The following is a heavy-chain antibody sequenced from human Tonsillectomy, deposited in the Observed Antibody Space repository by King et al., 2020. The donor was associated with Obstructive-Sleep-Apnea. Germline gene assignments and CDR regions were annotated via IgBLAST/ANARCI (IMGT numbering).Heavy chain of an antibody. V-gene: IGHV1-18*04. Sequence: QLVQSGAEVKKPGASVKVSCKASGYTFFSYGINWVRQAPGQGLEWMGWISPYNRNTNYTQKLQGRVAMTTDTSTSTAYMELRSLRSYDTAVYYCARGGNRTSGGWFDPWGQGTLVTVSS. CDR3: ARGGNRTSGGWFDP. J-gene: IGHJ5*02. CDR1: GYTFFSYG. CDR2: ISPYNRNT. D-gene: IGHD2-8*02.